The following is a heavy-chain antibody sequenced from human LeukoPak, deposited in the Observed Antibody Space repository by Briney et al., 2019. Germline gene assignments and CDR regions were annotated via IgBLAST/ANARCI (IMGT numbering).Heavy chain of an antibody. CDR2: ISAYNGNT. CDR3: ARDYLAYCGGDCYSGYDY. D-gene: IGHD2-21*02. V-gene: IGHV1-18*01. CDR1: GYTFTSYG. Sequence: ASVTVSCKASGYTFTSYGISWVRQAPGQGLEWMGWISAYNGNTNYAQKLQGRVTMTTDTSTSAAYVELRSLRSDDTAVYYCARDYLAYCGGDCYSGYDYWGQGTLVTVSS. J-gene: IGHJ4*02.